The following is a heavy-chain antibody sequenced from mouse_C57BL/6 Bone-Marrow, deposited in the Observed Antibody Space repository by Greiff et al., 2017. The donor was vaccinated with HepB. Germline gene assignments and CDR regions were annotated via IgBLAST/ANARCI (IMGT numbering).Heavy chain of an antibody. CDR3: ARRPSNAMDY. CDR2: IYPRSGNT. CDR1: GYTFTSYG. J-gene: IGHJ4*01. Sequence: VQLVESGAELARPGASVKLSCKASGYTFTSYGISWVKQRTGQGLEWIGEIYPRSGNTYYNEKFKGKATLTADKSSSTAYMELRSLTSEDSAVYFCARRPSNAMDYWGQGTSVTVSS. V-gene: IGHV1-81*01.